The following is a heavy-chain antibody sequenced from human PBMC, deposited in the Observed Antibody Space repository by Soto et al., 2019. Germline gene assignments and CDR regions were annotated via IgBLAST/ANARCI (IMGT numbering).Heavy chain of an antibody. J-gene: IGHJ4*02. D-gene: IGHD3-9*01. V-gene: IGHV1-69*06. CDR1: GGTFSSNA. CDR2: IIPIYASP. Sequence: QVQLVQSGAEVKKPGSSVKVSRKASGGTFSSNANSWVRQAPGQGLEWMGGIIPIYASPNYAQNFQGRVTVTADKATSTAYLELSRLKFADSAIYYCAVTVTGSRSPLAHWGRGTLVIVSS. CDR3: AVTVTGSRSPLAH.